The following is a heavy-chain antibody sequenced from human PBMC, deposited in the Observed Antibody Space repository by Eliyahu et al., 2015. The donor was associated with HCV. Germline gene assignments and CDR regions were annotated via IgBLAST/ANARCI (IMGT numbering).Heavy chain of an antibody. Sequence: QVQLVESGGGVVQPGRSLRLSCAASGFTFSSYGMHWVRQAPGKGLEWVAVISYDGSNKYYADSVKGRFTISRDNSKNTLYLQMNSLRAEDTAVYYCAKMDVWGKGTTVTVSS. CDR3: AKMDV. CDR2: ISYDGSNK. J-gene: IGHJ6*04. V-gene: IGHV3-30*18. CDR1: GFTFSSYG.